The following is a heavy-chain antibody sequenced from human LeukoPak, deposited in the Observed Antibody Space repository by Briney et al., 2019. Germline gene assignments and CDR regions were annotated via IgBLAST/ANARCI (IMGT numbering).Heavy chain of an antibody. Sequence: GESLKISCKGSGYSFTSYWIGWVRQMPGKGLEWMGIIYPGDYDTRYSPSFQGQVTMSADRSISTTYLQWSSPKASDTAMYYCARPLDAVAGTSSDYWGQGTLVTVSS. CDR1: GYSFTSYW. D-gene: IGHD6-19*01. J-gene: IGHJ4*02. CDR3: ARPLDAVAGTSSDY. CDR2: IYPGDYDT. V-gene: IGHV5-51*01.